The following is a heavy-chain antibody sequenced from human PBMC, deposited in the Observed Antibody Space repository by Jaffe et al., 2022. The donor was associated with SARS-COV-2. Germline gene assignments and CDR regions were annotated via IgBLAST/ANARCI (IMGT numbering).Heavy chain of an antibody. CDR2: IKSKTDGGTT. J-gene: IGHJ4*02. D-gene: IGHD3-22*01. CDR3: TAEYYYDSSGYYGFDY. Sequence: EVQLVESGGGLVKPGGSLRLSCAASGFTFSNAWMSWVRQAPGKGLEWVGRIKSKTDGGTTDYAAPVKGRFTISRDDSKNTLYLQMNSLKTEDTAVYYCTAEYYYDSSGYYGFDYWGQGTLVTVSS. CDR1: GFTFSNAW. V-gene: IGHV3-15*01.